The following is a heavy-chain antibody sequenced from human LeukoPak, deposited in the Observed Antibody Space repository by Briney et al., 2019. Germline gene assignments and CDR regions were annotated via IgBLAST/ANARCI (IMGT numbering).Heavy chain of an antibody. D-gene: IGHD4-11*01. CDR2: IYPGGGST. J-gene: IGHJ5*02. CDR3: ARERTVGWFDP. Sequence: ASVKVSCKASGYTFTSYYIHWVRQAPGQGLEWMGIIYPGGGSTNSAQTFQGRVTMTRDMSTSTVYMELSSLRSEDTAVYYCARERTVGWFDPWGQGTLVTVSS. CDR1: GYTFTSYY. V-gene: IGHV1-46*01.